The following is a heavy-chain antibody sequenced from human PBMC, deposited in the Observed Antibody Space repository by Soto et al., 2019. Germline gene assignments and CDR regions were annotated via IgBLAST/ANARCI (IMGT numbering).Heavy chain of an antibody. Sequence: QVQLVQSGAEGKKPGASVKVSCKTSGYTFIDNYVHWVRQAPGQGLEWMGWINPRSGGTNYAQKFQDRVTMTRDTSISTAYMELSRLRFDDTAVYYCALASGTYAENWFDPWGQGTLVTVSS. J-gene: IGHJ5*02. CDR2: INPRSGGT. D-gene: IGHD1-26*01. CDR3: ALASGTYAENWFDP. CDR1: GYTFIDNY. V-gene: IGHV1-2*02.